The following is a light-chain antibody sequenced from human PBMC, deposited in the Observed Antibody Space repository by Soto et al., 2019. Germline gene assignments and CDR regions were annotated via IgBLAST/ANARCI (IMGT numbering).Light chain of an antibody. Sequence: EVVLTQSPATLSVSPGEGVTLSCRASQGIGDTLAWYQQKPGQAPRLLIYYASTRATGIPARFSGSGSVKEFTLTISSVQSEDSAVYYCQQYNNWPPGATFGPGTKVEIK. V-gene: IGKV3-15*01. CDR1: QGIGDT. CDR2: YAS. J-gene: IGKJ3*01. CDR3: QQYNNWPPGAT.